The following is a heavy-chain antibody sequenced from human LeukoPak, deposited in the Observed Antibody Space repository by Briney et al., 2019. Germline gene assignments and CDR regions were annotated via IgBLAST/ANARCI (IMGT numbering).Heavy chain of an antibody. CDR1: GGSISSSSYY. Sequence: SETLSLTCTVSGGSISSSSYYWGWIRQPPGKGLEWIGSIYYSGSTYYNPSLKSRVTISVDTSKNQFSLKLSSVTAADTAVYYCARRPGPRIVYDSSGYIVWGQGTLVTVSS. CDR3: ARRPGPRIVYDSSGYIV. J-gene: IGHJ4*02. CDR2: IYYSGST. V-gene: IGHV4-39*01. D-gene: IGHD3-22*01.